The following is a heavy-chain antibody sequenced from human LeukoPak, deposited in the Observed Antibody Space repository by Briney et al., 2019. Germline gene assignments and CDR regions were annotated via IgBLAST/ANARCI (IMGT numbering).Heavy chain of an antibody. CDR1: GYTFTSYG. CDR3: AREYSSSSGVFVY. J-gene: IGHJ4*02. Sequence: ASVKVSCKASGYTFTSYGISWVRQAPGQGLEWMGWISAYNGNTNYAQKLQGRVTMTTDTSTSTVYMELSSLRSEDTAVYYCAREYSSSSGVFVYWGQGTLVTVSS. D-gene: IGHD6-6*01. CDR2: ISAYNGNT. V-gene: IGHV1-18*01.